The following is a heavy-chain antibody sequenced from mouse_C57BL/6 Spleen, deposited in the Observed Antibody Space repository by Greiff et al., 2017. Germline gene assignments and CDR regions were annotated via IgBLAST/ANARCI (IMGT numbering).Heavy chain of an antibody. CDR3: ARSLGVFDY. Sequence: EVMLVESGPELVKPGASVKISCKASGYSFTGYYMNWVKQSPEKSLEWIGEINPSTGGTTYNQKFKAKATLPVDKSSSTAYMQLKSLTSEDSAVYYCARSLGVFDYWGQGTTLTVSS. J-gene: IGHJ2*01. CDR1: GYSFTGYY. V-gene: IGHV1-42*01. D-gene: IGHD4-1*01. CDR2: INPSTGGT.